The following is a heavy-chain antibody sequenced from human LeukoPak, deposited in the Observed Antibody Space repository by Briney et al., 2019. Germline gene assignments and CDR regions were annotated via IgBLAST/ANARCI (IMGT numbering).Heavy chain of an antibody. CDR3: ARAPRSRGFDY. D-gene: IGHD3-10*01. CDR2: MNPNSGAT. Sequence: ASVKVSCKASGYTFTSYDFNWLRQATGQGPEWMGWMNPNSGATGYAQKFQGRATMTRSASINTAYMELSNLRSEDTAVYYCARAPRSRGFDYWGQGSLVTVSS. CDR1: GYTFTSYD. V-gene: IGHV1-8*01. J-gene: IGHJ4*02.